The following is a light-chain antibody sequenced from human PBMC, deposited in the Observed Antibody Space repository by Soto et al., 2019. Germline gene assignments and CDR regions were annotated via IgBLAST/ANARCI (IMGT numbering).Light chain of an antibody. CDR2: GAS. Sequence: ELVWTQSPGTLSFSPGERATLSCSASQSVGSNPFAWYQQKLGQAPMLLIFGASSRATGIPNRFSGSASWTDFTLTISRLEPEDFAVSYCQYYGSSPYTFGQGPKLQIK. CDR3: QYYGSSPYT. J-gene: IGKJ2*01. CDR1: QSVGSNP. V-gene: IGKV3-20*01.